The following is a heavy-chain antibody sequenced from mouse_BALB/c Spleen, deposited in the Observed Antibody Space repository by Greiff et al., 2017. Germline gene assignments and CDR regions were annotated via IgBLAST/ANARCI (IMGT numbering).Heavy chain of an antibody. CDR2: ISSGGSYT. CDR3: ARHDYDGDAIDY. Sequence: EVKLMESGGGLVKPGGSLKLSCAASGFTFSSYAMSWVRQSPEKRLEWVAEISSGGSYTYYPDTVTGRFTISRDNAKNTLYLQMSSLKSEDTAMYYCARHDYDGDAIDYWGQGTSVTVSS. J-gene: IGHJ4*01. V-gene: IGHV5-9-4*01. D-gene: IGHD2-4*01. CDR1: GFTFSSYA.